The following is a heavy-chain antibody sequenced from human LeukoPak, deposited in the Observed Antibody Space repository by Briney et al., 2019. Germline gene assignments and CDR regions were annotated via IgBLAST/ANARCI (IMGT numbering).Heavy chain of an antibody. CDR3: ASLRGYSYGYPVDY. J-gene: IGHJ4*02. V-gene: IGHV3-23*01. D-gene: IGHD5-18*01. CDR2: ISGSGGST. Sequence: PGGSLRLSCAAYGFTFSSYAMSWVRQAPGKGLEWVSAISGSGGSTYYADSVKGRFTISRDNSKNTLYLQMNSLRAEDTAVYYCASLRGYSYGYPVDYWGQGTLVTVSS. CDR1: GFTFSSYA.